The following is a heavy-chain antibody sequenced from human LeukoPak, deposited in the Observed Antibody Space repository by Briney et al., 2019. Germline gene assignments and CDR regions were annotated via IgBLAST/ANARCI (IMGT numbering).Heavy chain of an antibody. V-gene: IGHV1-18*01. J-gene: IGHJ4*02. D-gene: IGHD3-16*02. Sequence: ASVKVSCKASGYTFTSYGIRWVRQAPGQGLEWMGWISAYNGNTNYAQRLQGRVTMTTDTSTSTAYMELRSLRSDDTAVYYCARVSWGYYDYVWGSYPTRGEFDYWGQGTLVTVSS. CDR1: GYTFTSYG. CDR3: ARVSWGYYDYVWGSYPTRGEFDY. CDR2: ISAYNGNT.